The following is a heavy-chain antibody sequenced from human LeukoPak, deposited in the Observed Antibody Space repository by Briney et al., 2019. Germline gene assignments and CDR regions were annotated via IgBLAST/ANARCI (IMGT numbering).Heavy chain of an antibody. D-gene: IGHD6-13*01. Sequence: SETLSLTCTVSGGSISSYYWSWIRQPPGKGLEWIGYIYYSGSTDYNPSLKSRVNISVDTSKNQFSLKLSSVTAADTAVYYCARSPGSSSWDKFDYWGQGTLVTVSS. V-gene: IGHV4-59*01. CDR3: ARSPGSSSWDKFDY. CDR2: IYYSGST. J-gene: IGHJ4*02. CDR1: GGSISSYY.